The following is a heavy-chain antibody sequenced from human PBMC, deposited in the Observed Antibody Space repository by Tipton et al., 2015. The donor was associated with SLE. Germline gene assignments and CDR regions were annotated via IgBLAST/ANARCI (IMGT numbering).Heavy chain of an antibody. V-gene: IGHV4-59*01. J-gene: IGHJ4*02. Sequence: LRLSCNVSGGSFSGYYWNWIRQPPGKGLEWIGYIYDSGSTNFNPSLKSRVIISEDTSKNQFSLKLRSVTAADSAIYYCARGRLGGPFDYWGRGTLVTVSS. CDR2: IYDSGST. CDR3: ARGRLGGPFDY. D-gene: IGHD1-26*01. CDR1: GGSFSGYY.